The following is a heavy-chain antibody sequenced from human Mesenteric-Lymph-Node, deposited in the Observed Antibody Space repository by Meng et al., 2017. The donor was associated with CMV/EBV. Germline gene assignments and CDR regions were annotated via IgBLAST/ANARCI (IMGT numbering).Heavy chain of an antibody. J-gene: IGHJ6*02. CDR2: ISYDGTNK. CDR3: AREGCSNTNCYLFSVYYGMDV. D-gene: IGHD2-2*01. V-gene: IGHV3-30-3*01. Sequence: GGSLRLSCAASGFTFSSYAMHWVRQAPGKGLEWVALISYDGTNKYYADSVKGRFTISRDNSKNTLFLQMNGLRAEDTAVYYCAREGCSNTNCYLFSVYYGMDVWGQGATVTVSS. CDR1: GFTFSSYA.